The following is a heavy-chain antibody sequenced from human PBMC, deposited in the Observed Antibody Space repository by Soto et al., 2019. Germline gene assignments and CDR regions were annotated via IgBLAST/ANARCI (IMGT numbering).Heavy chain of an antibody. D-gene: IGHD1-26*01. Sequence: QVQLVQSGAEVKKPGSSVKVSCKASGGNFSSSTISWVRQAHGQGLEWMGRIIPILGIEYYAQKFQGRVTITADKSTSTADMELSSLRSEDTAVYYCARGDGGIVGANIGSPYWGQGTLVTVAS. CDR3: ARGDGGIVGANIGSPY. J-gene: IGHJ4*02. V-gene: IGHV1-69*02. CDR1: GGNFSSST. CDR2: IIPILGIE.